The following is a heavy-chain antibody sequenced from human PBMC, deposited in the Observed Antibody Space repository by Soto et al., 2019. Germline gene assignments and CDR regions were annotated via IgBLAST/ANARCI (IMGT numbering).Heavy chain of an antibody. Sequence: QPGGSLRLSCAASGFTFSRYGMHWVRQAPGKGLEWVAVIWHDGSNKDYAESVKGRFTISRDNSKNTLYLQMNSLRAEDTAVYYCARDRDCSSTSCYRYYFDYWGQGTLVTVSS. V-gene: IGHV3-33*01. D-gene: IGHD2-2*01. CDR3: ARDRDCSSTSCYRYYFDY. J-gene: IGHJ4*02. CDR1: GFTFSRYG. CDR2: IWHDGSNK.